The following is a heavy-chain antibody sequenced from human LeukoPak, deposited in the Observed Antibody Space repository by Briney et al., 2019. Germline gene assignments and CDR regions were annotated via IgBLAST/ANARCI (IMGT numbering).Heavy chain of an antibody. CDR3: ARTTTPHYYGSGSYALGY. CDR2: ISPSGDEA. V-gene: IGHV3-23*01. CDR1: GFTFSTYA. J-gene: IGHJ4*02. D-gene: IGHD3-10*01. Sequence: PGGSLRLSCAASGFTFSTYALHWVRQAPGKGLKWVSGISPSGDEAYYADSVKGRFTISRDNSKNTLYLQMSSLSAEDTAVYYCARTTTPHYYGSGSYALGYWGQGTLVTVPS.